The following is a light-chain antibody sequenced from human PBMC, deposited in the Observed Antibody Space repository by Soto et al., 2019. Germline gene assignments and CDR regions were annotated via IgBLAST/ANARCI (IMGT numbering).Light chain of an antibody. V-gene: IGKV3-20*01. J-gene: IGKJ4*01. Sequence: EIVLTQSPGTLSLSPGERATLSCRASQSVSSSYLAWYQQKPGQAPRLLIYGASSRATGIPDRFSGSGSGTDFPLTISRLEPEDFAVYYCQPYGSALLTCGGGTKLEIK. CDR1: QSVSSSY. CDR2: GAS. CDR3: QPYGSALLT.